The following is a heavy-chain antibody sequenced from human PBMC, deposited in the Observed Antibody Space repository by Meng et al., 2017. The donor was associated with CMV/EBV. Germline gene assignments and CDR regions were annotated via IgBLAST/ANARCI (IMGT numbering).Heavy chain of an antibody. D-gene: IGHD6-13*01. CDR3: AREPLGSSWSPLHFDY. CDR1: GGSISSSSYY. J-gene: IGHJ4*03. CDR2: IYYSGST. V-gene: IGHV4-39*07. Sequence: SETLSLTCTVSGGSISSSSYYWGWIRQPPGKGLEWIGSIYYSGSTYYNPSLKSRVTISVDTSKNQFSPKLSSVTAADTAVYYCAREPLGSSWSPLHFDYWGQGTTVTVSS.